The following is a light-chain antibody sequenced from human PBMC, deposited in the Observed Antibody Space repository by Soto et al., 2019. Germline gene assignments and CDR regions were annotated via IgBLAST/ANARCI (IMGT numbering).Light chain of an antibody. V-gene: IGLV2-23*01. CDR3: CSYAGSNTLWV. Sequence: QSALTQPASVSGSPGQSITISCTETSSDVGNFNLVSWYQHYPGKAPKLIIYEGNKRPSGVSDRFSGSKSGNTASLTISGLQTEDEADYYRCSYAGSNTLWVFGGGTQLTVL. J-gene: IGLJ3*02. CDR1: SSDVGNFNL. CDR2: EGN.